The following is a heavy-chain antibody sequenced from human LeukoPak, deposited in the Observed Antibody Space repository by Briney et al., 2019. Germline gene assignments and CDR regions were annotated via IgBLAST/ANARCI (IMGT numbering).Heavy chain of an antibody. CDR1: GYTFTSYD. D-gene: IGHD4-17*01. CDR2: MNPNSGNT. V-gene: IGHV1-8*01. J-gene: IGHJ4*02. CDR3: ARGNKDYGDNARGLSDY. Sequence: ASVKVSCKASGYTFTSYDINWVRQATGQGLEWMGWMNPNSGNTGYAQKFQGRVTMTRNTSISTAYMELSSLRSEDTAVYYCARGNKDYGDNARGLSDYWGQGTLVTVSS.